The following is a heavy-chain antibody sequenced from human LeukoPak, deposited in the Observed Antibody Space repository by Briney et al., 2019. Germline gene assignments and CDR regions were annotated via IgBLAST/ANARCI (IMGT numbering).Heavy chain of an antibody. CDR2: ISNSGSYI. Sequence: PGGSLRLSCAASGFTLSNYNMNWVRQAPGKGLEWVSFISNSGSYIYYTDSVKGRFTISRDNAKNSLYLQMNSLSAEDTAVYYCAGGYYNSAVVDYWGQGSLVTVSS. V-gene: IGHV3-21*01. CDR1: GFTLSNYN. CDR3: AGGYYNSAVVDY. D-gene: IGHD3-10*01. J-gene: IGHJ4*02.